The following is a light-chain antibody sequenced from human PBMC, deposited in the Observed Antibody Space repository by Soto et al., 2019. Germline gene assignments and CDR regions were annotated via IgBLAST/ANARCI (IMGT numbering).Light chain of an antibody. V-gene: IGKV3-11*01. J-gene: IGKJ4*02. CDR2: DAS. Sequence: EIVLTQSPATLSLSPGERATLSCRASQSVSSYLAWYQQKPGQAPRLLIYDASNRATGIPARFSGSGSGTDFTLTISSLEPEDFAFYYCQQRNNWPPVFGGGTKVDIK. CDR1: QSVSSY. CDR3: QQRNNWPPV.